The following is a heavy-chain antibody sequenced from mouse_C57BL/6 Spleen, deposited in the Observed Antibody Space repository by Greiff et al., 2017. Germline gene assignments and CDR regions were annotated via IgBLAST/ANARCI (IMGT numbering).Heavy chain of an antibody. CDR2: IRSKSNNYAT. Sequence: EVKLVESGGGLVQPKGSLKLSCAASGFSFNTYAMNWVRQAPGKGLEWVARIRSKSNNYATYYADSVKDRFTISRDDSESMLYLQMNNLKTEDTAMYYCVRVYDGYYNYFDYWGQGTTLTVSS. CDR3: VRVYDGYYNYFDY. CDR1: GFSFNTYA. D-gene: IGHD2-3*01. J-gene: IGHJ2*01. V-gene: IGHV10-1*01.